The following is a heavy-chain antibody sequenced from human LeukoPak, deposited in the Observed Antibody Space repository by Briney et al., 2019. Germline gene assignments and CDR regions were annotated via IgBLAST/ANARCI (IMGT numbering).Heavy chain of an antibody. J-gene: IGHJ5*02. CDR1: GGTFSSYA. D-gene: IGHD2-15*01. V-gene: IGHV1-69*05. CDR3: ARASPYFYCSGGSCYFHP. Sequence: SVKVSCKASGGTFSSYAISWVRQAPGQGLEWMGRIIPIFGTANYAQKFQGRVTITTDESTSTAYTELSSLRSEDTAVYYCARASPYFYCSGGSCYFHPWGQGTLVTVSS. CDR2: IIPIFGTA.